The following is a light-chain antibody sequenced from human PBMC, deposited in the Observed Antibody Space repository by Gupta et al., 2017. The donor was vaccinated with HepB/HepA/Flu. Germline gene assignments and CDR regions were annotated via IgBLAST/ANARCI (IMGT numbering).Light chain of an antibody. V-gene: IGLV1-44*01. Sequence: QSVLIHPPSASGTPGQRVILSCSGSSSNIGSRVNWYQQLPGTAPKLLINTNNQRPSGVPDRISGSKSGTSASLAISGLQSEDEADYYCAAWDDSLNAYVFGTGTKVTVL. J-gene: IGLJ1*01. CDR1: SSNIGSR. CDR3: AAWDDSLNAYV. CDR2: TNN.